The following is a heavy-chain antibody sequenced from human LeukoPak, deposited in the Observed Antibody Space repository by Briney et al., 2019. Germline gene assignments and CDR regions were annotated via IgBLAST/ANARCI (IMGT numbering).Heavy chain of an antibody. J-gene: IGHJ4*02. V-gene: IGHV3-23*01. D-gene: IGHD3-22*01. CDR1: GFIFSSYA. CDR3: AREGPMIAGSFDY. Sequence: PGGSLRLSCAASGFIFSSYAMTWVRQAPGKGLEWVSVISGSGDTTYYADSVKGRFTISRDNSKNTLFLQMNSLRAEDTAVYYCAREGPMIAGSFDYWGQGTLVTVSS. CDR2: ISGSGDTT.